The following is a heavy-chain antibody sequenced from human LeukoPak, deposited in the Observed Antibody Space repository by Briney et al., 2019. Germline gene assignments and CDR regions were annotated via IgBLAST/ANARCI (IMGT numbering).Heavy chain of an antibody. CDR1: GFTFSTYG. CDR3: AKDSTVVPFDY. D-gene: IGHD4-23*01. CDR2: ISYDGSNK. Sequence: GSLRLSCAASGFTFSTYGMHWVRQAPGKGLDWVAVISYDGSNKYYADSVKGRFTISRDNSKNTLYLQMNNLRAEDTAVYYCAKDSTVVPFDYWGQGTLVTISS. J-gene: IGHJ4*02. V-gene: IGHV3-30*18.